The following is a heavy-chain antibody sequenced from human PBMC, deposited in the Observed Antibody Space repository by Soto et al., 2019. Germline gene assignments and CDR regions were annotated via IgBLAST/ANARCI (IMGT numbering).Heavy chain of an antibody. CDR1: VCSISSDNW. Sequence: QVHLQESGPDLVRPSETLSLTCSFFVCSISSDNWWSWVRQTPGKGLVWIGEIYHSGNTNYNPSLTGRVTISVDKSKNQFSLKVTSVTASDTALYCCARLSASSKLRGVVINWGQGTLVTVSS. CDR3: ARLSASSKLRGVVIN. CDR2: IYHSGNT. D-gene: IGHD3-10*01. J-gene: IGHJ4*02. V-gene: IGHV4-4*01.